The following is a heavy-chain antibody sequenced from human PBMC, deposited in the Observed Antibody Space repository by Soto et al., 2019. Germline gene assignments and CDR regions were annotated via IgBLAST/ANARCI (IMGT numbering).Heavy chain of an antibody. Sequence: EVQLLESGGGLVQPGGSLRLSCSASGFTFSNSAMSWVRQAPGKGLEWVSSLSGGGDSPKYTDSVKGRFTVSRDNSENTLYLQMNSLRVGDTAIYFCAKVGYCNIIDSFDKFDSWGRGPLLTVSS. J-gene: IGHJ4*02. V-gene: IGHV3-23*01. CDR2: LSGGGDSP. CDR1: GFTFSNSA. CDR3: AKVGYCNIIDSFDKFDS. D-gene: IGHD2-15*01.